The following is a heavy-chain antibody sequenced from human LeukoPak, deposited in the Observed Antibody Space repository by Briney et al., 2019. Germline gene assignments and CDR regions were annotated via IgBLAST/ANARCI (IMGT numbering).Heavy chain of an antibody. CDR2: IYYSGST. J-gene: IGHJ5*02. CDR3: ARLELVVPAAILDP. V-gene: IGHV4-31*03. D-gene: IGHD2-2*01. Sequence: SETLSLTCTVSGGSISSGGYYWSWIRQHPGKGLEWIGYIYYSGSTYYNPSLKSRVTISVDTSKNQFSLKPSSVTAADTAVYYCARLELVVPAAILDPWGQGTLVTVSS. CDR1: GGSISSGGYY.